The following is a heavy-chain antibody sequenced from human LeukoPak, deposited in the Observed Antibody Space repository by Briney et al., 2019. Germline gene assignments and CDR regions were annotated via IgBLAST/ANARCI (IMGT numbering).Heavy chain of an antibody. Sequence: GGSLRLSCAASGFTFSSYWMSWVRQAPGKGLEWVANIKQDGSEKYYVDSVKGRFTISRDNAKNSLYLQMNSLRAEDTAVYYCARDAKGYCSDGVCADWGQGTLVTVSS. J-gene: IGHJ4*02. V-gene: IGHV3-7*01. CDR2: IKQDGSEK. D-gene: IGHD2-8*01. CDR3: ARDAKGYCSDGVCAD. CDR1: GFTFSSYW.